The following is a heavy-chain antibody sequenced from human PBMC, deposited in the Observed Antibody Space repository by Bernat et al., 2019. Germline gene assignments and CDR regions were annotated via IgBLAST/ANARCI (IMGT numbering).Heavy chain of an antibody. D-gene: IGHD4-17*01. J-gene: IGHJ6*03. CDR3: ARTVTTYYYYYMDV. V-gene: IGHV4-59*01. CDR2: IYYSGST. Sequence: QVQLQESGPGLVKPSETLSLTCTVSGGSISSYYWSWIRQPPGKGLEWIGYIYYSGSTNYNPSLKSRVTISVDTYKNQFSLKLSSVTAADTAVYYCARTVTTYYYYYMDVWGKGTTVTVSS. CDR1: GGSISSYY.